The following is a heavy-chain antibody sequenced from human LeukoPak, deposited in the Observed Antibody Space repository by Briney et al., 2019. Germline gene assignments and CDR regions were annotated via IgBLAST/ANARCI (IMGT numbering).Heavy chain of an antibody. J-gene: IGHJ4*02. CDR3: AKDHSYGFDY. CDR2: ISYDGSNK. CDR1: GFTFSSYG. Sequence: GRSLRLSCAASGFTFSSYGMHWVRQAPGKGLEWVAVISYDGSNKYYADSVKGRFTISRDNSKNTLYLQMNSLRAEDTAVYYCAKDHSYGFDYWGQGTLVTVSS. D-gene: IGHD5-18*01. V-gene: IGHV3-30*18.